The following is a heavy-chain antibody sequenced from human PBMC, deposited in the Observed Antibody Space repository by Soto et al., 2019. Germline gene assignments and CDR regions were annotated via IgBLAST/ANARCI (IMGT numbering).Heavy chain of an antibody. CDR3: AGVGGKRRFLSPLAP. J-gene: IGHJ5*02. CDR2: IIPFFGTA. D-gene: IGHD1-26*01. V-gene: IGHV1-69*12. CDR1: GDSVRMYG. Sequence: QVQLGQSGPEVKKPGSSVKVSCKASGDSVRMYGFSWVRQAPGQGLEWMGGIIPFFGTANYAQKFQDRVKIPAAESTNTGYLGLGNLSQGAPAIYFFAGVGGKRRFLSPLAPGGQGGLVTVS.